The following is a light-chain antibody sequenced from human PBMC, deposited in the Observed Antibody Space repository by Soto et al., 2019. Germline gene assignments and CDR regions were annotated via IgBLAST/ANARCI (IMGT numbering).Light chain of an antibody. Sequence: QSVLTQPASVSGSPGQSITISCTGTSSDVGAYNYVSWFQQRPDKVPKLIIYEVSNRPSGVSSRFSGSKSGNTASLTISGLQAEDEADYYCSSYRSTSNYVFGSGTKVTVL. CDR3: SSYRSTSNYV. CDR1: SSDVGAYNY. CDR2: EVS. V-gene: IGLV2-14*01. J-gene: IGLJ1*01.